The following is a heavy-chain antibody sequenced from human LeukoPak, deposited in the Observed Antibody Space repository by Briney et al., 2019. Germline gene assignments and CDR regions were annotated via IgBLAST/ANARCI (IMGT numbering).Heavy chain of an antibody. CDR1: GGSISSGSYY. Sequence: IPSQTLSLTCTVSGGSISSGSYYWSWIRQPAGKGLEGIGRIYTSGSTNYNPSLKSRVTISVDTSKNQFSLQLTSVTAADTAVYYCARVYSSGWYVDYWGQGTLVTVSS. J-gene: IGHJ4*02. CDR2: IYTSGST. CDR3: ARVYSSGWYVDY. D-gene: IGHD6-19*01. V-gene: IGHV4-61*02.